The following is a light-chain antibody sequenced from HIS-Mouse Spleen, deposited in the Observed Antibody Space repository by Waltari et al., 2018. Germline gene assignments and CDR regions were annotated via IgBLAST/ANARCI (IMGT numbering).Light chain of an antibody. CDR2: GDS. V-gene: IGLV3-21*03. Sequence: SYVLTQPPSVSVAPGKTARITCGGNNIGSKSVHWYQQKPGQAPVLVVYGDSDLPSGIPERFSGSNSGNTATLTISRVEAGDEADYYCQVWDSSSDHPYVFGTGTKVTVL. CDR1: NIGSKS. CDR3: QVWDSSSDHPYV. J-gene: IGLJ1*01.